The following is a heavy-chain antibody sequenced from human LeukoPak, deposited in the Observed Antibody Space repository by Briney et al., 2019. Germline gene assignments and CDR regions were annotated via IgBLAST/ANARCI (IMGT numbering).Heavy chain of an antibody. CDR3: ARIKVVTMVRGVIIPFGFGY. D-gene: IGHD3-10*01. V-gene: IGHV1-18*04. CDR1: GSTVTSYG. CDR2: ISAYDRNT. J-gene: IGHJ4*02. Sequence: ASVKVSCKASGSTVTSYGISWGRQAPGQGLEWRGWISAYDRNTNYGEKLQGRVTMNTDTSASTAYMELGSLRSDDTAVYYCARIKVVTMVRGVIIPFGFGYWGQGTLVSVS.